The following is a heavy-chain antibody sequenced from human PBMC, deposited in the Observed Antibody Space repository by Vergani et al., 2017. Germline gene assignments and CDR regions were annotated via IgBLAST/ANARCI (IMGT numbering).Heavy chain of an antibody. CDR1: GFTFSSYA. CDR3: ARDRGYCSSTICLTFDY. V-gene: IGHV3-21*01. J-gene: IGHJ4*02. Sequence: EVQLLESGGGLVQPGGSLRLSCAASGFTFSSYAMSWVRQAPGKGLEWVSAISGSSSYIYYEDSVKGRFTISRDNAKNSLYLQMNSLRAEDTAVYYCARDRGYCSSTICLTFDYWGQGTLVTVSS. CDR2: ISGSSSYI. D-gene: IGHD2-2*01.